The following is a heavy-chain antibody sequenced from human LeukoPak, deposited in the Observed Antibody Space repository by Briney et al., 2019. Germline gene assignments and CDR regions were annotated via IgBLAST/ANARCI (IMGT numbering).Heavy chain of an antibody. CDR3: ARVPRYSSGWYYFDY. CDR2: IIPIFGTA. CDR1: GGTFSSYA. V-gene: IGHV1-69*13. D-gene: IGHD6-19*01. J-gene: IGHJ4*02. Sequence: SVKVSCKASGGTFSSYAISWVRQAPGQGLEWMGGIIPIFGTANYAQKFQGRVTITADESTSTAYMELSSLRSEDTAVYYCARVPRYSSGWYYFDYWGQGTLVTVSS.